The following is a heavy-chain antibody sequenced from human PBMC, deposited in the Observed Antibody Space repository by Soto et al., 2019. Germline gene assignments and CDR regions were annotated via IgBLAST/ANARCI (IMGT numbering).Heavy chain of an antibody. CDR1: GFTFSSYG. J-gene: IGHJ3*02. Sequence: PGGSLRLSCAASGFTFSSYGMHWVRQAPGKGLEWVAVIWYDGSNKYYADSVKGRFTISRDNSKNTLYLQMNSLRAEDTAVYYCAKSIVASTAAFDIWGQGTMVTVSS. V-gene: IGHV3-33*06. D-gene: IGHD3-22*01. CDR2: IWYDGSNK. CDR3: AKSIVASTAAFDI.